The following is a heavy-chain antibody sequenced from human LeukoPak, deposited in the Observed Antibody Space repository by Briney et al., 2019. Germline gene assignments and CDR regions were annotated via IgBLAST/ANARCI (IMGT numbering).Heavy chain of an antibody. Sequence: GGSLRLSCAASGFTFSSSAMSWVRQAPGKGLEWVSSISGSGGSTYYADSVEGRFTISRDNSKNTLGLQMNSLRAEDTAVYYCAKWEWAEWLLSRFYTHFDYWGQGTLVTVSS. CDR3: AKWEWAEWLLSRFYTHFDY. CDR2: ISGSGGST. V-gene: IGHV3-23*01. D-gene: IGHD3-3*01. J-gene: IGHJ4*02. CDR1: GFTFSSSA.